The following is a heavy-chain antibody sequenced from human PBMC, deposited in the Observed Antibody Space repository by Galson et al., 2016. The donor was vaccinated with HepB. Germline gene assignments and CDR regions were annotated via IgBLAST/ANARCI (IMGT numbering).Heavy chain of an antibody. J-gene: IGHJ4*02. D-gene: IGHD1-14*01. Sequence: ETLSLTCAVSGASISNMNWWSWVRQSPGKGLEWIGEIYHSGGTNYNPSLKSRVTISVDKSKNQFSLDLSSVTAADTAVYYCASLDNRRGGDYWGQGTLVTVSS. V-gene: IGHV4-4*02. CDR3: ASLDNRRGGDY. CDR1: GASISNMNW. CDR2: IYHSGGT.